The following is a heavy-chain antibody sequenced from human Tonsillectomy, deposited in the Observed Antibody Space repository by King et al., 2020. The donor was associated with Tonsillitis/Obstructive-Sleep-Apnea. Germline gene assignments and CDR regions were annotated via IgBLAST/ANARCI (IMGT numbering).Heavy chain of an antibody. J-gene: IGHJ3*02. CDR1: GGSFTGYY. CDR3: AGGYDLGSAFDI. V-gene: IGHV4-34*01. Sequence: VQLQQWGAGLLKPSETLSLTCAVFGGSFTGYYWSWIRQPPGKGLEWVGEINHSQYTSYNPSLKSRVTISAATYKNQFSLKLTSVTAADTAVYYCAGGYDLGSAFDIWGQGAMVTVSS. CDR2: INHSQYT. D-gene: IGHD5-12*01.